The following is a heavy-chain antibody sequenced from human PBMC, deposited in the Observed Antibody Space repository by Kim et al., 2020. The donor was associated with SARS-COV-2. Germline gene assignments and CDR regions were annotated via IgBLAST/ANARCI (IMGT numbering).Heavy chain of an antibody. CDR1: GYTFTNYA. CDR3: ARDLIVVAGVKLFEY. V-gene: IGHV1-3*01. CDR2: INAGNGDT. D-gene: IGHD6-19*01. Sequence: ASVKVSCKASGYTFTNYAMHWVRQAPGQRLEWMGWINAGNGDTKYSQKFQGRVTFTRDTSASTAYMELSSLRSEDTAVYYCARDLIVVAGVKLFEYWGQGTLVTVSS. J-gene: IGHJ4*02.